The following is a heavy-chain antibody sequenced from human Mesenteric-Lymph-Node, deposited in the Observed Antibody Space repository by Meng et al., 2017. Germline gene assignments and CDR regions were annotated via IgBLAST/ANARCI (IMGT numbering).Heavy chain of an antibody. D-gene: IGHD1-26*01. J-gene: IGHJ4*02. CDR3: ARNSESYYVGLGQDY. CDR1: GFTFDDYA. CDR2: ISWNSGSI. V-gene: IGHV3-9*01. Sequence: SLKISCAASGFTFDDYAMHWVRQAPGKGLEWVSGISWNSGSIGYADSVKGRFTISRDNAKNTLYLQMNSLRAEDTAVYYCARNSESYYVGLGQDYWGQGTLVTVSS.